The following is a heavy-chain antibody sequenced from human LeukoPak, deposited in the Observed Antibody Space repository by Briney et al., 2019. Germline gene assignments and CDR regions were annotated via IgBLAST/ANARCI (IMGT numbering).Heavy chain of an antibody. D-gene: IGHD2-21*01. Sequence: SETLSLTCTVSGGSVSSYYWSWMRQSPGRGLEWIGYVYYSGSTNYNPALKSRVTISLDTSENQFSLKLSSVTAADTAVYYCAREANSPTARYWYFDLWGRGTQVTVSS. CDR2: VYYSGST. J-gene: IGHJ2*01. CDR3: AREANSPTARYWYFDL. V-gene: IGHV4-59*02. CDR1: GGSVSSYY.